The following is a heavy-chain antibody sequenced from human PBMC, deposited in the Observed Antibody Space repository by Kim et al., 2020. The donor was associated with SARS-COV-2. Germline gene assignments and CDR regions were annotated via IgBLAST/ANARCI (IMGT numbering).Heavy chain of an antibody. J-gene: IGHJ4*01. CDR1: GFTFSSYG. Sequence: GGSLRLSCAASGFTFSSYGMHWVRQAPGKGLEWVAVISYDGSNKYYADSVKGRFTISRDNSKNTLYLQMNSLRAEDTAVYYCAFMFCSRTSCPRGGYYFDYWGQGSLVTVSS. V-gene: IGHV3-30*03. CDR2: ISYDGSNK. CDR3: AFMFCSRTSCPRGGYYFDY. D-gene: IGHD2-2*01.